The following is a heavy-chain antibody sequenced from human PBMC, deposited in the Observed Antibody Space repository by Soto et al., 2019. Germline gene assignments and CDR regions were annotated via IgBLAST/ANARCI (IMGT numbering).Heavy chain of an antibody. D-gene: IGHD3-10*01. Sequence: EVQVVESGGGLIQPGGSLRLSCAASGFTFSNYWMHWVRQAPGKGLVWVSRINTAGSTTNYADSVKGRFTISSDNAKKTLFLQMNSLRADDTAVYYCARTPTSYGLARDYYYYMDVWGKGTTVIVSS. CDR1: GFTFSNYW. J-gene: IGHJ6*03. V-gene: IGHV3-74*01. CDR2: INTAGSTT. CDR3: ARTPTSYGLARDYYYYMDV.